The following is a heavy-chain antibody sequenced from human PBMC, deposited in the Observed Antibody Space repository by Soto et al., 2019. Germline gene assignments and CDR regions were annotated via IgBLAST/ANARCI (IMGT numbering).Heavy chain of an antibody. CDR2: INHSGST. D-gene: IGHD6-13*01. Sequence: PSETLSLTCAVYGGSFSGYYWSWIRQPPGKGLEWIGEINHSGSTNYNPSLKSRVTISVDTSKNQFSLKLSSVTAADTAVYYCARGGIIAAAGTDNWFDPWGQGTLVTVSS. V-gene: IGHV4-34*01. J-gene: IGHJ5*02. CDR1: GGSFSGYY. CDR3: ARGGIIAAAGTDNWFDP.